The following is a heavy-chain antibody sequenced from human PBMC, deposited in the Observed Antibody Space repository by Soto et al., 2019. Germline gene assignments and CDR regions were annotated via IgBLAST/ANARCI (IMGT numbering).Heavy chain of an antibody. CDR3: AKDSFSPGTLDY. J-gene: IGHJ4*02. V-gene: IGHV3-30*18. Sequence: GGSLRLSCAASGFTFSSYGMHWVRQAPGKGLEWVAVISYDGSNKYYADSVKGRFTISRDNSKNTLYLQMNSLRAEDTAVYYCAKDSFSPGTLDYWGQGTLVTVSS. CDR1: GFTFSSYG. D-gene: IGHD6-13*01. CDR2: ISYDGSNK.